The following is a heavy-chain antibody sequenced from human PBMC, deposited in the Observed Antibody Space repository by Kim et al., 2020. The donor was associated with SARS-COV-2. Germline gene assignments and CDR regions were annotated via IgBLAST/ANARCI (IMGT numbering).Heavy chain of an antibody. V-gene: IGHV1-18*04. D-gene: IGHD2-15*01. CDR3: ARDAVLGYCSGGSCYEWFDY. CDR2: ISAYNGNT. J-gene: IGHJ4*02. CDR1: GYTFTSYG. Sequence: ASVKVSCKASGYTFTSYGISWVRQAPGQGLEWMGWISAYNGNTNYAQKLQGRVTMTTDTSTSTAYMELRSLRSDDTAVYYCARDAVLGYCSGGSCYEWFDYWGQGPLVTVSS.